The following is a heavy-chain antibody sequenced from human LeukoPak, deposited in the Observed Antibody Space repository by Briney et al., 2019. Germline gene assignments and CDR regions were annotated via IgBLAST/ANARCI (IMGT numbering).Heavy chain of an antibody. Sequence: AGGSLRLSCAASGFTFSSYSMHWVRQAPGKGPEFVSVIGGGGVTTFYADSVKGRFTISRDNSKNTLYLEMGSLRAEDMAVYYCAREGGGSGLWYYDLWGRGTLVTVSS. CDR3: AREGGGSGLWYYDL. J-gene: IGHJ2*01. V-gene: IGHV3-64*02. D-gene: IGHD1-26*01. CDR2: IGGGGVTT. CDR1: GFTFSSYS.